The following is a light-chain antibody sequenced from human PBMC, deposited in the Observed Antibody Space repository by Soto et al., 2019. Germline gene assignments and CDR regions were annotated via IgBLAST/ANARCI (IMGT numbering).Light chain of an antibody. V-gene: IGLV7-43*01. Sequence: QAVVTQEPSLTVSPGGTVTLTCALTTGAVTSDYYPNWFQRKPGQALRTLIYRTSNKHPWTPARFSGSLLGGKAALTLSGVQPEDEADYYCVLLYGGAWVFGGGTKVTVL. CDR3: VLLYGGAWV. J-gene: IGLJ2*01. CDR1: TGAVTSDYY. CDR2: RTS.